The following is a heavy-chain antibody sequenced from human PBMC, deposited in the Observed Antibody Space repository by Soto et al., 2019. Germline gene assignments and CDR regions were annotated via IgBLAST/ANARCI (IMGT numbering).Heavy chain of an antibody. V-gene: IGHV3-7*03. D-gene: IGHD3-10*01. J-gene: IGHJ5*02. CDR2: IRQDGGAQ. Sequence: GGSLRLSCVASGFTFTTDWMSWVRQDPGKGLEWVANIRQDGGAQYYVDSVKGRFTISRDNSKNSVYLQMDSLRVEDTAVYYCVRGGHGSGSYLGSSWGQGILVTVSS. CDR1: GFTFTTDW. CDR3: VRGGHGSGSYLGSS.